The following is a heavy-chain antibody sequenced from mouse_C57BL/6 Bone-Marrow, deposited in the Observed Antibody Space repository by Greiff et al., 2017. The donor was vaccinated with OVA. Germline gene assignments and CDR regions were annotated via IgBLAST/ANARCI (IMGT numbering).Heavy chain of an antibody. CDR2: IYPGDGDT. D-gene: IGHD2-3*01. Sequence: VQLQQSGAELVKPGASVKISCKASGYAFSSYWMNWVKQRPGKGLEWIGQIYPGDGDTNYNGKFKGKATLTADKSSSTAYMQLSSLTSEDSAVYFCARWLLRRMYAMDYWGQGTSVTVSS. CDR1: GYAFSSYW. J-gene: IGHJ4*01. V-gene: IGHV1-80*01. CDR3: ARWLLRRMYAMDY.